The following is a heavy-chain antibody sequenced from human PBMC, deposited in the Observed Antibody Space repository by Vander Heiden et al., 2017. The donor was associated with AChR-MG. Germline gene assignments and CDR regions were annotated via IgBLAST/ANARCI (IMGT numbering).Heavy chain of an antibody. CDR2: ISSSSSYI. CDR3: AREMVPKRGMATIFDY. D-gene: IGHD5-12*01. CDR1: GFTFSSYS. Sequence: EVQLVESGGGLVKPGGSLRLSCAASGFTFSSYSMNWVRQAPGKGLEWVSSISSSSSYIYYADSVKGRFTISRDNAKNSLYLQMNSLRAEDTAVYYCAREMVPKRGMATIFDYWGQGTLVTVSS. J-gene: IGHJ4*02. V-gene: IGHV3-21*01.